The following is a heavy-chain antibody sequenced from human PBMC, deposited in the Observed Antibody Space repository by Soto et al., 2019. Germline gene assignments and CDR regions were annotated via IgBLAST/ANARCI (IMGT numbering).Heavy chain of an antibody. J-gene: IGHJ6*02. CDR3: ARDSLIAAQTYYDFWSGYYYGMDV. V-gene: IGHV3-74*01. Sequence: PGGSLRLSCAASGFTFSSYWMHWVRQAPGKGLVWVSRINSDGSSTSYADSVKGRLTISRDNAKNTLYLQMDSLRAEDTAVYYCARDSLIAAQTYYDFWSGYYYGMDVWGQGTTVTVSS. CDR2: INSDGSST. CDR1: GFTFSSYW. D-gene: IGHD3-3*01.